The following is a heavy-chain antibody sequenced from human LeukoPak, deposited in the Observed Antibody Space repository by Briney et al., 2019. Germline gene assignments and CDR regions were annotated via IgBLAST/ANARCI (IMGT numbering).Heavy chain of an antibody. J-gene: IGHJ5*02. D-gene: IGHD3-10*01. CDR3: ARVGHGSGSYGRFDP. V-gene: IGHV1-69*06. CDR1: GGTFSSYA. CDR2: IIPIFGPA. Sequence: ASVKVSCKASGGTFSSYAISWVRQAPGQGLEWMGGIIPIFGPANYAQKFQGRVTITADKSTSTAYMELSSLRSEDTAVYYCARVGHGSGSYGRFDPWGQGTLVTVSS.